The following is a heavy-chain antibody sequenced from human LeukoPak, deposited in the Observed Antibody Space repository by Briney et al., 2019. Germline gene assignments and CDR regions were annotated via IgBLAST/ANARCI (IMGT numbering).Heavy chain of an antibody. CDR1: GGSVSSYY. J-gene: IGHJ6*03. CDR2: IYYSGST. D-gene: IGHD2-2*01. V-gene: IGHV4-59*02. CDR3: AREGGVVAGRTPHYMDV. Sequence: PSETLSLTCTVSGGSVSSYYWSWIRQPPGRGLEWIGYIYYSGSTNYNPSLKSRVTISIDTSKNQFSLKLSSVTAADTAVYYCAREGGVVAGRTPHYMDVWGKGTTVTVSS.